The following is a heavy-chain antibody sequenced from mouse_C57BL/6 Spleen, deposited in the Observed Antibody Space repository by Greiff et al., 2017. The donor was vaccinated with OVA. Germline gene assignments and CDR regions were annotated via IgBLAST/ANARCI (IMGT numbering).Heavy chain of an antibody. CDR2: INPNNGGT. CDR3: AELFGFAY. J-gene: IGHJ3*01. CDR1: GYTFTDYY. V-gene: IGHV1-26*01. Sequence: EVQLQQSGPELVKPGASVKISCKASGYTFTDYYMNWVKQSHGKSLEWIGDINPNNGGTSYNQKFKGKATLTVDKSSSTAYMELRSLTSEDSAVYYCAELFGFAYWGQGTLVTVSA. D-gene: IGHD1-1*01.